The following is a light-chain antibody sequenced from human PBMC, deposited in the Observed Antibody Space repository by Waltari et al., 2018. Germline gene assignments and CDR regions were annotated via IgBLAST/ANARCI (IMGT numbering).Light chain of an antibody. CDR2: VNR. J-gene: IGLJ3*02. V-gene: IGLV1-40*01. CDR1: SSNIGAGYD. Sequence: QSGLTQPPSVSGAPGQRGTISCTGSSSNIGAGYDVHWYQLLPGTAPKLRTSVNRGRPSAVPDRSSGSKSGTSASLAITGLQGEEEADYYCQSYDSSLSGSVFGGGTHLTVL. CDR3: QSYDSSLSGSV.